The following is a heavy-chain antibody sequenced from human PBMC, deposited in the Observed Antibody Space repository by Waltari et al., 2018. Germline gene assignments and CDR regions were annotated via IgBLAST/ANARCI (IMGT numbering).Heavy chain of an antibody. CDR3: ARGMVVTAWAQYNWFDP. J-gene: IGHJ5*02. V-gene: IGHV4-34*01. CDR1: VDSFSGYY. Sequence: QVQLQQWGAGLLKPSETLSLTCAVYVDSFSGYYWSWIRQPPGGGLEWIGDINHSGSTNYNPSLTGRVTLSVDTSKNRFSLKLNSLTAADTAVYYCARGMVVTAWAQYNWFDPWGQGTLVTVSS. CDR2: INHSGST. D-gene: IGHD2-21*02.